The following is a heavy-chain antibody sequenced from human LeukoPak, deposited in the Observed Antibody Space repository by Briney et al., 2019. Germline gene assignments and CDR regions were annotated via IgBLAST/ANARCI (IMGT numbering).Heavy chain of an antibody. CDR3: AKDHRSSWYVYYFDY. CDR1: GFTFSTFA. J-gene: IGHJ4*02. CDR2: IFPSGGEI. Sequence: GGSLRLSCVASGFTFSTFAMIWVRQPPGKGLEWVSSIFPSGGEIHYADSVRGRFTISRDNSKSTLSLQMNSLRVEDTAIYYCAKDHRSSWYVYYFDYWGQGTLVTVSS. V-gene: IGHV3-23*01. D-gene: IGHD6-13*01.